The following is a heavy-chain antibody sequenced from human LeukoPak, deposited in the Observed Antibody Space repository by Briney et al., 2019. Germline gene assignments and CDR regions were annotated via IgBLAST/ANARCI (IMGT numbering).Heavy chain of an antibody. V-gene: IGHV3-21*01. CDR2: ISSTGSYI. D-gene: IGHD5-18*01. J-gene: IGHJ4*02. CDR3: ARDNRGIQLWTGSGGY. Sequence: GGSLRLSCAASGFNLNSYMLNWVRQAPGKGLEWVSSISSTGSYIYHADSVKGRFTISRDNPGNVVYLQMDSLRAEDTAVYYCARDNRGIQLWTGSGGYWGQGTLVTVSS. CDR1: GFNLNSYM.